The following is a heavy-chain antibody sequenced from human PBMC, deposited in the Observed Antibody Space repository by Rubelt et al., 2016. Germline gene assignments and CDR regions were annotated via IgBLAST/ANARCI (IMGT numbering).Heavy chain of an antibody. D-gene: IGHD6-6*01. Sequence: EFGGGVVQPGRSLRLSCAASGFTFSSYGMHWVRQAPGKGLEWVAVISYDGSNKYYADSVKGRFTISRDNSKNTLYLQMNSLRAEDTAVYYCASIAARPAFFDYWGQGALVTVSS. CDR2: ISYDGSNK. J-gene: IGHJ4*02. CDR1: GFTFSSYG. V-gene: IGHV3-30*03. CDR3: ASIAARPAFFDY.